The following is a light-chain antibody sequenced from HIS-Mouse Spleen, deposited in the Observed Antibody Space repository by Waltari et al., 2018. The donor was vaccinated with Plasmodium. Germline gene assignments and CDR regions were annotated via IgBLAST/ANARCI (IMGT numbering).Light chain of an antibody. CDR1: SLRSYY. CDR3: NSRDSSGNHLGVV. Sequence: SSELTQDPAVSVALGQTVRITCQGDSLRSYYASWYQQMPGQAPVLVIYGKNNRPSGIPDRFSGSSSGNTASLTITGAQAEDEADYYCNSRDSSGNHLGVVFGGGTKLTVL. J-gene: IGLJ2*01. V-gene: IGLV3-19*01. CDR2: GKN.